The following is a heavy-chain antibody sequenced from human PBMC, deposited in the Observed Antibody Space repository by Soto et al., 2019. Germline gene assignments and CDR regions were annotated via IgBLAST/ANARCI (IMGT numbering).Heavy chain of an antibody. V-gene: IGHV1-69*08. J-gene: IGHJ4*02. CDR3: ARETSSGYFDY. CDR1: GGTFSSYT. CDR2: IIPILGIA. Sequence: QVQLVQSGAEVKKPGSSVKVSCKASGGTFSSYTISWVRQAPGQGLEWMGRIIPILGIANYAQKFQGRVTITADKSTSTAYMELSSLRSEDTAVYYCARETSSGYFDYWGQGTLVTVSS. D-gene: IGHD3-22*01.